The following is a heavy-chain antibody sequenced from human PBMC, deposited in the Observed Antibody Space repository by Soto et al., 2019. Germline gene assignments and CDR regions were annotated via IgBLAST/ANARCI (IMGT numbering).Heavy chain of an antibody. CDR3: TTQFMTTVTYFDF. V-gene: IGHV3-15*01. J-gene: IGHJ4*02. Sequence: PGGSLRLSCAASGLTFNNAWMSWVRQAPGKGLEWVGRIKSKSDSETADYAAPVKGRFTISRDDPRNTVYLQMNSLKAEDTAVYYCTTQFMTTVTYFDFWGQGTQVTVSS. D-gene: IGHD4-17*01. CDR1: GLTFNNAW. CDR2: IKSKSDSETA.